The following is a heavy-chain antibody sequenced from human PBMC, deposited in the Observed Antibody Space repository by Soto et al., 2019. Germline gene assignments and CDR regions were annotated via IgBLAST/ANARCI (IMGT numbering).Heavy chain of an antibody. J-gene: IGHJ5*01. CDR3: ARGRYCLTGRCFPNWFDS. V-gene: IGHV4-30-4*01. Sequence: SETLRLPCSVSGGSLSNLDYFWACIRQPPGQALEYIGYIYKSATTYYNPSFESRVAISVDTSKSQFSLNVTSVTAAHTAVYFCARGRYCLTGRCFPNWFDSWGQGALVTGS. CDR1: GGSLSNLDYF. CDR2: IYKSATT. D-gene: IGHD7-27*01.